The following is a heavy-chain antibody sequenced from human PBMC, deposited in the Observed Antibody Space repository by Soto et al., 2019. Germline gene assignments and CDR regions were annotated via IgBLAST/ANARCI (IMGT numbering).Heavy chain of an antibody. V-gene: IGHV1-69*12. J-gene: IGHJ4*02. Sequence: QVQLVQSGAEVKKPGSSVKVSCKASGGTFSSCAISWVRQAPGQGREWMGGIIPIFGTANYAQKFQGRVTITADESTSTAYMELSSLRSEDTAVYYCARESRYCSGGSCYFLPGIDYWGQGTLVTVSS. D-gene: IGHD2-15*01. CDR1: GGTFSSCA. CDR3: ARESRYCSGGSCYFLPGIDY. CDR2: IIPIFGTA.